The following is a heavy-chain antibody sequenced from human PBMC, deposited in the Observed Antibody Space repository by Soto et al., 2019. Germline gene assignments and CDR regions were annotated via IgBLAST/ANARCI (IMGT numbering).Heavy chain of an antibody. CDR1: GGSISSGDYY. CDR2: IYYSGST. Sequence: SSETLSLTCTVSGGSISSGDYYWSWIRQPPGKGLEWIGYIYYSGSTYYNPSLKSRVTISVDTSKNQFSLKLSSVTAADTAVYYCAREGRITMIVALWGQGTLVTVSS. J-gene: IGHJ4*02. CDR3: AREGRITMIVAL. D-gene: IGHD3-22*01. V-gene: IGHV4-30-4*01.